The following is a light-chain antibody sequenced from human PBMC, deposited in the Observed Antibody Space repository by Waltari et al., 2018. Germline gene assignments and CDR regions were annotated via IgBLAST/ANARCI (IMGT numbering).Light chain of an antibody. V-gene: IGLV3-21*01. CDR3: QLWESGSDRVV. Sequence: SYVLTQPPSVSVAPGKAARITCGGNSIGSRSVHWYQQKPGQAPVLVIYYDSDRPSGIPVLIPGSKSVNTATLTISRVEAGDESAYYCQLWESGSDRVVFGGGTKLTVL. CDR1: SIGSRS. J-gene: IGLJ2*01. CDR2: YDS.